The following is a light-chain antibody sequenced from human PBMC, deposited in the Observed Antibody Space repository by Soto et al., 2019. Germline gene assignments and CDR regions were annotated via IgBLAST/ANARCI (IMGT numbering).Light chain of an antibody. J-gene: IGKJ2*01. CDR1: RTVLSTADNQNF. V-gene: IGKV4-1*01. CDR2: DAS. Sequence: DIAMTQSTDSLVVSLGERATINCKSGRTVLSTADNQNFLAWYQQRPGQPPKLLIYDASTRAPGVPDRFIGSGSATEFTLTVAGLQPEDVAVYYCHQYYGSPYSFGQGTRLEI. CDR3: HQYYGSPYS.